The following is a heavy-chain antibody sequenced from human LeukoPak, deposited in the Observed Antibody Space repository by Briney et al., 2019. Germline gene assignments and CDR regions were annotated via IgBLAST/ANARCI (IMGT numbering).Heavy chain of an antibody. V-gene: IGHV3-30*18. CDR3: AKDGRDGYNYLFDY. D-gene: IGHD5-24*01. Sequence: GRSLSLSCAASGFTFSTYGLHWVRQAPGKGLEWGAVISHYGRNKYYADSVKGRLTISRANSKNTLYLQMNSLRAEDTAVYYCAKDGRDGYNYLFDYWGQGTLVTVSS. J-gene: IGHJ4*02. CDR1: GFTFSTYG. CDR2: ISHYGRNK.